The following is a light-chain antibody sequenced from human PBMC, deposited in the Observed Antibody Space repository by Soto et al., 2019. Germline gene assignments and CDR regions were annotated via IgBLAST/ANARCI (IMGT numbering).Light chain of an antibody. CDR2: DAS. V-gene: IGKV3-11*01. CDR3: QQRGNWPLT. J-gene: IGKJ4*01. Sequence: EIVLTQSPATLSLSPGEGATLSCRASQSVSSHLAWYQQKPGQAPRLLIYDASYGAAGIPARFSGSGSGTDFTLTISGLEPEDFAVYFCQQRGNWPLTFGGGTKVDIK. CDR1: QSVSSH.